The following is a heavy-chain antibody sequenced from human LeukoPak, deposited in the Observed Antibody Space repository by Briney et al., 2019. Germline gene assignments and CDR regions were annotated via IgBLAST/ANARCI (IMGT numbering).Heavy chain of an antibody. V-gene: IGHV3-30*18. CDR1: GFAFSSYG. J-gene: IGHJ6*02. D-gene: IGHD2-15*01. CDR2: ISYDGSNK. Sequence: VGSLRLSCAASGFAFSSYGMHWVREAPGKGLEWGAVISYDGSNKYYADSSKGRFTISRDKSKNTLYLQMNSLRAEDTAVYYCAKDLYCSGGSCYLHGYYYGMDVWGQGTTVTVSS. CDR3: AKDLYCSGGSCYLHGYYYGMDV.